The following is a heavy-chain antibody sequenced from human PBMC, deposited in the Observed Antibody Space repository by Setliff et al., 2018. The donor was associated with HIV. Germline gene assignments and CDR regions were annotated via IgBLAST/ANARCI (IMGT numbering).Heavy chain of an antibody. CDR1: GFTFSDSY. J-gene: IGHJ5*02. CDR3: ARVATTQMWGWFDP. V-gene: IGHV3-53*01. Sequence: GSLRLSCAASGFTFSDSYMSWIRQAPGKGLEWVSAIGTGGDTYYADSVRGRLTISRDNSKNTLFLQMNSLRPEDAALYYCARVATTQMWGWFDPWGQGTLVTVSS. D-gene: IGHD1-26*01. CDR2: IGTGGDT.